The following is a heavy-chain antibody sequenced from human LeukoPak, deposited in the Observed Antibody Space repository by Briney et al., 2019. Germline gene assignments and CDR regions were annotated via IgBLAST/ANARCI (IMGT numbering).Heavy chain of an antibody. CDR2: IYTSGST. Sequence: SQTLSLTCTVSGGSISSGSYYWSWIRQPAGKGLEWIGRIYTSGSTNYNPSLKSRVTISVDTSKDQFSLKLSSVTAADTAVYYCARAAALGLDYWGQGTLVTVSS. D-gene: IGHD6-13*01. J-gene: IGHJ4*02. CDR3: ARAAALGLDY. CDR1: GGSISSGSYY. V-gene: IGHV4-61*02.